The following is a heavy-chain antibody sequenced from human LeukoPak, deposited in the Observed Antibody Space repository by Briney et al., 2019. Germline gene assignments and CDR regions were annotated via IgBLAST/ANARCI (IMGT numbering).Heavy chain of an antibody. CDR2: IYYGEST. J-gene: IGHJ4*02. V-gene: IGHV4-59*01. D-gene: IGHD3-16*01. CDR3: ARVGQTHDLPFDY. Sequence: SETLSLTCTVSGGSISSYYWNWIRQPPGKGLEWIGYIYYGESTNYNPSLKSRVTISIDTSKNHFSLKLNSVTAADTAVYYCARVGQTHDLPFDYWGQGTLVTVSS. CDR1: GGSISSYY.